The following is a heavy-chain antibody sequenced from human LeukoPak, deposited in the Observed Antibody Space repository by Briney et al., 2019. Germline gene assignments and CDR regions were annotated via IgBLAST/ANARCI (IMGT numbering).Heavy chain of an antibody. Sequence: PGGSLRLSCAASGFTFSSYGMHWVRQAPGKGLEWVAFIRYDGSNKYYADSVKGRFTISRDNSKNTLYLQMNSLRAEDTAVYYCAKDRSYSSGTYYFDYWGQGTLVTVSS. CDR1: GFTFSSYG. D-gene: IGHD6-19*01. CDR2: IRYDGSNK. V-gene: IGHV3-30*02. J-gene: IGHJ4*02. CDR3: AKDRSYSSGTYYFDY.